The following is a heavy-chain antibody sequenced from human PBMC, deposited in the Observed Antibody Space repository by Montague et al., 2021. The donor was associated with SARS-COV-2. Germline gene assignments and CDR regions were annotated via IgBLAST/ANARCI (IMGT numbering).Heavy chain of an antibody. V-gene: IGHV3-43*02. CDR1: GFTFDDYA. CDR2: ISGDGGST. Sequence: SLRLSCAASGFTFDDYAMHWVRQAPGKGLEWVSLISGDGGSTYYADSVKGRFTISRDNSKNSLYLQTNSLRTEDTALYYCARRALYSSSYAFDIWGQGTMVTVSS. D-gene: IGHD6-6*01. CDR3: ARRALYSSSYAFDI. J-gene: IGHJ3*02.